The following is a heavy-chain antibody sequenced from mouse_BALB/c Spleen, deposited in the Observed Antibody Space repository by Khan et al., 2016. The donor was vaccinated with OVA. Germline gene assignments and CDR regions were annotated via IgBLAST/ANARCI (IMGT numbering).Heavy chain of an antibody. CDR3: ARSATVIARAMDY. V-gene: IGHV5-17*02. CDR1: GFTLSTFG. Sequence: EVELVESGGGLVQPGGSRKLSCAASGFTLSTFGMHWVRQAPEKGLEWVAYISSGSRTIFYADTVKGRFTISRDNPKNTLLLQMNSLRSEDTAMYYCARSATVIARAMDYWGQGTSVTVSS. CDR2: ISSGSRTI. D-gene: IGHD1-1*01. J-gene: IGHJ4*01.